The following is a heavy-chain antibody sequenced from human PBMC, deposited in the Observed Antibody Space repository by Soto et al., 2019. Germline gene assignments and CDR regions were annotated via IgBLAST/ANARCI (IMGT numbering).Heavy chain of an antibody. J-gene: IGHJ6*02. CDR2: ISYDGSNK. Sequence: QVQLVESGGGVVQPGRSLRLSCAASGFTFSSYAMHWVRQAPGKGLEWVAVISYDGSNKYYADSVKGRFTISRDNSKNTLYLQMNSLRAEDTAVYYCARDRLRYNWNDFSYYYYGMDVWGQGTTLTVSS. CDR1: GFTFSSYA. CDR3: ARDRLRYNWNDFSYYYYGMDV. D-gene: IGHD1-1*01. V-gene: IGHV3-30-3*01.